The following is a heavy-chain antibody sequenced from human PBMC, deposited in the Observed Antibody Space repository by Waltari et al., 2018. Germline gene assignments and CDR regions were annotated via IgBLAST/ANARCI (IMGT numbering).Heavy chain of an antibody. Sequence: QVQLQESGPGLVKPSGTLSLTCAVSGGSISSSNWWSWVRQPPGKGLEWIGEIYHSGSTNYNPSLKSRVTIAVDKSKNQFALMLSSVTAADTAVYYWARDPASSRGGDFFDYWGQGTLVTVSS. D-gene: IGHD6-13*01. CDR2: IYHSGST. J-gene: IGHJ4*02. CDR3: ARDPASSRGGDFFDY. V-gene: IGHV4-4*02. CDR1: GGSISSSNW.